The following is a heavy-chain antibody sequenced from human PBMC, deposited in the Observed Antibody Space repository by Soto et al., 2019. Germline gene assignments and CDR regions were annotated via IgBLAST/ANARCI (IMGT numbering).Heavy chain of an antibody. D-gene: IGHD6-6*01. CDR3: ARDGGQRVLDY. J-gene: IGHJ4*02. V-gene: IGHV3-48*01. CDR2: ISSSSSTI. CDR1: GFTFSSYS. Sequence: EVQLVESGGGLVQPGGSLRLSCAASGFTFSSYSMNWVRQAPGKGLEWVSYISSSSSTIYYADSVNGRFTISRDNAKNSLYLQMNSLRAEDTAVYYCARDGGQRVLDYWGQGTLVTVSS.